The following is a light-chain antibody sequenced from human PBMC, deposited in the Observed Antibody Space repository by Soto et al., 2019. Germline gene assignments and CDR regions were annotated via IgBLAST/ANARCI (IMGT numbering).Light chain of an antibody. CDR1: QSISSW. CDR3: QQYSTYSRT. J-gene: IGKJ1*01. CDR2: KAS. Sequence: DIQMTQSPSTLSASVGDRVTITCRASQSISSWLAWYQQKPGKAPKLLIYKASSLESGVPSRFSGSGSGTEFTLTISSLQPDDFATYYCQQYSTYSRTFGPWTKVEIK. V-gene: IGKV1-5*03.